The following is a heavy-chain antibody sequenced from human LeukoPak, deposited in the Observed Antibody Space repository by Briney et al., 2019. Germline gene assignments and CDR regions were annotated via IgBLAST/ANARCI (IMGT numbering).Heavy chain of an antibody. CDR1: GGSISTSY. J-gene: IGHJ4*02. D-gene: IGHD1-1*01. CDR2: IYYGGYT. Sequence: SETLSLTCTVSGGSISTSYWSWIRQPPGKGLEWIGYIYYGGYTNYNPSLKSRVTMSVDTSKNQFSLKLSSVTAADTAVYYCARGQSTGTTAQPDYRGQGTLVTVSS. V-gene: IGHV4-59*01. CDR3: ARGQSTGTTAQPDY.